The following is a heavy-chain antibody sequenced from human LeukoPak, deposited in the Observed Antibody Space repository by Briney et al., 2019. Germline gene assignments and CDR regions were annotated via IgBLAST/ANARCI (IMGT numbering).Heavy chain of an antibody. J-gene: IGHJ4*02. CDR3: ASTYYYGSGSYYNGDY. V-gene: IGHV3-64*04. D-gene: IGHD3-10*01. Sequence: GGSLRLSCSASGFSFSSFAMYWVRQAPGKGLDYVSAISSYGESAYYADSVKGRFTISRDNAKNSLYLQMNSLRAEDTAVYYCASTYYYGSGSYYNGDYWGQGTLVTVSS. CDR2: ISSYGESA. CDR1: GFSFSSFA.